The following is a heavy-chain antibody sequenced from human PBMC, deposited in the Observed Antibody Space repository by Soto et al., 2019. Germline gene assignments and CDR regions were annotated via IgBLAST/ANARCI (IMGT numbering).Heavy chain of an antibody. CDR3: AKDFHVILTGYANNYYYYKYV. Sequence: GESLKISCAASGFTFSSYGMHWVRQAPGKGLEWVAVISYDGSNKYYADSVKGRFTISRDNSKNTLYLQMNSLRAEDTAVYYCAKDFHVILTGYANNYYYYKYVWGKGTTVTVSS. V-gene: IGHV3-30*18. D-gene: IGHD3-9*01. J-gene: IGHJ6*03. CDR1: GFTFSSYG. CDR2: ISYDGSNK.